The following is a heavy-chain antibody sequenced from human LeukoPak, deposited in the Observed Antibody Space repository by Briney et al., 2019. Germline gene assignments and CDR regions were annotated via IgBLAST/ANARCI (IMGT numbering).Heavy chain of an antibody. CDR1: GGSISSYY. D-gene: IGHD6-6*01. J-gene: IGHJ6*03. CDR2: IYYSGST. V-gene: IGHV4-59*01. Sequence: SETLSLTCTVSGGSISSYYWSWIRQPPGKGLEWIGYIYYSGSTNYNPSLKSRVTISVDTSKNQFSLKLSSVTAADTAVYYCAREVGGRSSSSYYYYYMDVWGKGTTVTVSS. CDR3: AREVGGRSSSSYYYYYMDV.